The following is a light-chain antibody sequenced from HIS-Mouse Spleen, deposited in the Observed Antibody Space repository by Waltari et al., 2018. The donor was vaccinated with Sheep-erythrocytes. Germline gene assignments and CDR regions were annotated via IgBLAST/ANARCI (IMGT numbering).Light chain of an antibody. J-gene: IGLJ3*02. CDR1: SRDVGSYNL. Sequence: QSALTQPASVSGSPGQSITISCTGTSRDVGSYNLGPWYQQSPGKAPKLMIYEGRKRPSGVSNRFSGSKSGNTASLTISGLQAEDEADYYCCSYAGSSTPWVFGGGTKLTVL. CDR3: CSYAGSSTPWV. CDR2: EGR. V-gene: IGLV2-23*01.